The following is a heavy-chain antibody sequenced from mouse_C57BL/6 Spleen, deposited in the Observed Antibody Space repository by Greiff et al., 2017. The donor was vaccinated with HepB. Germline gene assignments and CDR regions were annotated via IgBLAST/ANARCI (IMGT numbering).Heavy chain of an antibody. CDR3: ARGGGGWAY. CDR1: GYTFTDYN. D-gene: IGHD1-1*02. Sequence: EVQLQQSGPELVKPGASVKMSCTASGYTFTDYNMHWVKQSPGKSLEWIGYINPNNGGTSYNQKFKGKATLTGNKSSSTAYMELRSLTSGESAVYYCARGGGGWAYWGQGTLVTVSA. J-gene: IGHJ3*01. V-gene: IGHV1-22*01. CDR2: INPNNGGT.